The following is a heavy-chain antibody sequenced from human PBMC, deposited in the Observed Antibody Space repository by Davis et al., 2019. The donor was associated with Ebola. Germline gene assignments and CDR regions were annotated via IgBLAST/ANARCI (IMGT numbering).Heavy chain of an antibody. J-gene: IGHJ4*02. D-gene: IGHD6-19*01. Sequence: SETLSLTCTVSGGSISSSSYYWGWIRQPPGKGLEWIGSIYYSGSTYYNPSPKSRVTISVDTSKNQFSLKLSSVTAADTAVYYCARHSGSGWFYFDYWGQGTLVTVSS. V-gene: IGHV4-39*01. CDR3: ARHSGSGWFYFDY. CDR1: GGSISSSSYY. CDR2: IYYSGST.